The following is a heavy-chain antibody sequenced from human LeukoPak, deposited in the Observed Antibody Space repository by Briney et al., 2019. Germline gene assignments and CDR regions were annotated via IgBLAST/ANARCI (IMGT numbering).Heavy chain of an antibody. D-gene: IGHD3-22*01. CDR1: GGSFSGYY. J-gene: IGHJ4*02. CDR3: ARAGRFKLYDSSGYCAY. CDR2: VNHSGST. Sequence: KASETLSLTCAVYGGSFSGYYWSWIRQPPGKGLEWIGEVNHSGSTNYNPSLKSRVTISVDTSKNQFSLKLSSVTAADTAVYYCARAGRFKLYDSSGYCAYWGQGTLVTVSS. V-gene: IGHV4-34*01.